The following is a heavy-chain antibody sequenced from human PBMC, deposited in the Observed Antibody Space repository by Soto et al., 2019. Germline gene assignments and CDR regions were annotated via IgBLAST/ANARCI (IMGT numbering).Heavy chain of an antibody. J-gene: IGHJ6*04. CDR3: AKDRIAARPRAPAGV. CDR2: ISWNSGSI. Sequence: GGSLRLSCAASGFTFDDYAMHWVRQAPGKGLEWVSGISWNSGSIGYADSVKGRFTISRDNAKNSLYLQMNSLRAEDTALYYCAKDRIAARPRAPAGVWGKGTTVTVSS. V-gene: IGHV3-9*01. CDR1: GFTFDDYA. D-gene: IGHD6-6*01.